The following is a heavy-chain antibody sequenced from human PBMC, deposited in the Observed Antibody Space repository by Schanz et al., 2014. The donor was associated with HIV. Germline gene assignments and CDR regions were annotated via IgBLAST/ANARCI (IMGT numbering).Heavy chain of an antibody. CDR3: ARGSWYSGDWYDDLYYYDVDV. CDR2: ISYDGSNK. D-gene: IGHD6-19*01. J-gene: IGHJ6*02. CDR1: GFTFRRHG. Sequence: VQLVESGGGLVKPGGSQRLSCAASGFTFRRHGMHWVRQAPGKGLEWVAVISYDGSNKYYADSVKGRFTISRDNANNSLYLQMNSLRAEDTAVYFCARGSWYSGDWYDDLYYYDVDVWGQGTTVTVSS. V-gene: IGHV3-30*19.